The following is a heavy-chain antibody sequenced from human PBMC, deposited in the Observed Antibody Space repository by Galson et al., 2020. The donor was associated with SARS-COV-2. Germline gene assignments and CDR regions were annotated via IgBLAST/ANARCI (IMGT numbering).Heavy chain of an antibody. CDR1: GGSISSSSYY. CDR2: IYYSGST. J-gene: IGHJ3*02. CDR3: ARHELGQQLFPGGGFGAFDI. D-gene: IGHD6-13*01. Sequence: SETLSLTCTVSGGSISSSSYYWGWIRQPPGKGLEWIGSIYYSGSTYYNPSLKSRVTISVDTSKNQFSLKLSSVTAADTAVYYCARHELGQQLFPGGGFGAFDIWGQGTMVTVSS. V-gene: IGHV4-39*01.